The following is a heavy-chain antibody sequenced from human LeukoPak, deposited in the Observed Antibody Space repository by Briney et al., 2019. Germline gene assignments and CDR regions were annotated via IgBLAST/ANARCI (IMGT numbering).Heavy chain of an antibody. Sequence: GESLKISCKGSGYSFSNYWIGWVRQKPGKGLEWMGIIYPCDSDTRYSPSFQGQVTVSADTSISTAYLQWSSLQASDTAMYYCARLTSLDCSSTSCSLDYFDYWGQGALVIVSS. CDR2: IYPCDSDT. CDR3: ARLTSLDCSSTSCSLDYFDY. D-gene: IGHD2-2*01. V-gene: IGHV5-51*01. CDR1: GYSFSNYW. J-gene: IGHJ4*02.